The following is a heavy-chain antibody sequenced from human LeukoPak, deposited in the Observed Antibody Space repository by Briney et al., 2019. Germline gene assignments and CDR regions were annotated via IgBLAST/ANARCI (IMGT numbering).Heavy chain of an antibody. Sequence: GGSLRLSCAASGFTFSSYAMSWVRRAPGKGLEWVSAISGSGGSTYYADSVKGRFTISRDNSKNTLYLQMNSLRAEDTAVYYCARVAGGSGSYYAPYFDYWGQGTLVTVSS. CDR2: ISGSGGST. CDR3: ARVAGGSGSYYAPYFDY. J-gene: IGHJ4*02. D-gene: IGHD3-10*01. V-gene: IGHV3-23*01. CDR1: GFTFSSYA.